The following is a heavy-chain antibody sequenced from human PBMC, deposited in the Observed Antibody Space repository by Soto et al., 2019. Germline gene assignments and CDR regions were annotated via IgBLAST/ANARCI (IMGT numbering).Heavy chain of an antibody. CDR1: GFPLSTYG. Sequence: EVQLLESGGGLVQPGGSLRLSCTASGFPLSTYGMTWVRQAPGKGLEWVSAITGTGGNTYYVDSVKGRCTSSRDNSKNMLYLQVNSLRVEDTAVYFSARIRGYWYCLDVWGQGTTVTVSS. J-gene: IGHJ6*02. CDR2: ITGTGGNT. CDR3: ARIRGYWYCLDV. V-gene: IGHV3-23*01.